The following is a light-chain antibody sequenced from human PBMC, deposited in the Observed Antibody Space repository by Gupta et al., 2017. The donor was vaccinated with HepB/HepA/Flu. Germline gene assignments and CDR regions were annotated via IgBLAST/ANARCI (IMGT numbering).Light chain of an antibody. CDR2: EVN. J-gene: IGLJ1*01. V-gene: IGLV2-8*01. CDR3: SSYAGGKYV. Sequence: QSALTQPPSAPGSPGQSVTISCTGTSSDVGGYNYVSWYQQHPGKAPKLMIYEVNMRPAGVPVRFSGSKSGNTASLTVSGLQADDEADYYCSSYAGGKYVFGTGTKVTVL. CDR1: SSDVGGYNY.